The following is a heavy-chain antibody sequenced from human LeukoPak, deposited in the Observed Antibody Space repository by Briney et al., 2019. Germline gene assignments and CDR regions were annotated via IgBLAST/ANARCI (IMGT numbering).Heavy chain of an antibody. CDR1: GFTFSSYA. CDR3: ARGQLVDY. CDR2: IGYDGNNI. J-gene: IGHJ4*02. Sequence: SGGSLRLSCAASGFTFSSYAMHWVRQAPGKGLEWVAFIGYDGNNIYYADSVKGRFTISRDNSKNTLYLQMNSLRPEDTAMYYCARGQLVDYWGQGTLVTVSS. V-gene: IGHV3-30*04. D-gene: IGHD6-6*01.